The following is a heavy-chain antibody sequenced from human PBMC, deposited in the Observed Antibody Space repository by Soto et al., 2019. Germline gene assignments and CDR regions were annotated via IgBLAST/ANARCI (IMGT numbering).Heavy chain of an antibody. CDR2: ISAYNGNT. J-gene: IGHJ4*02. D-gene: IGHD3-22*01. V-gene: IGHV1-18*01. CDR1: CYTFTSYV. CDR3: AVTGIVVVSDFDY. Sequence: ASGKLSCKASCYTFTSYVTILVLSSPGQGLEWMGWISAYNGNTNYAQKLQGRVTMTTDTSTSTAYMELRSLRSDDTAVYYCAVTGIVVVSDFDYWGQGTLVTVSS.